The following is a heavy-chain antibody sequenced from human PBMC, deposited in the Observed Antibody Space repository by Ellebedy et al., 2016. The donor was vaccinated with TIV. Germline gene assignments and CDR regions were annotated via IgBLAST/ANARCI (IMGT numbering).Heavy chain of an antibody. CDR2: INQDGSDK. J-gene: IGHJ3*02. D-gene: IGHD4-17*01. V-gene: IGHV3-7*01. CDR1: RFSFNSYW. CDR3: ATDGSYGDYRSPTHALEI. Sequence: GETLKISCAASRFSFNSYWMTWVRQAPGKGLEWVANINQDGSDKYYVDSLRGRFTISRDNAKNSLYLQMNSLRGDDTAVYYRATDGSYGDYRSPTHALEIWGQGTMVTVSS.